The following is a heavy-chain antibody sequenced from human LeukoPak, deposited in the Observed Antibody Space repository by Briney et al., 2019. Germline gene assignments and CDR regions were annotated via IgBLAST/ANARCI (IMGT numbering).Heavy chain of an antibody. D-gene: IGHD2-15*01. Sequence: GGSLRLSCAASGFTFSSYGMHWVRQAPGKGLEWVAFIRYDGSNKYHADSVKGRFTISRDNSKNTLYLQMNSLRAEDTAVYYCAKDPLGYCSGGSCYSEYYYYYMDVWGKGTTVTISS. CDR1: GFTFSSYG. CDR2: IRYDGSNK. CDR3: AKDPLGYCSGGSCYSEYYYYYMDV. V-gene: IGHV3-30*02. J-gene: IGHJ6*03.